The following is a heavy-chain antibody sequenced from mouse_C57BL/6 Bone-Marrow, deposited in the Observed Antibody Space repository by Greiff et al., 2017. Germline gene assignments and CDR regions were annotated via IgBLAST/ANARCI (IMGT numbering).Heavy chain of an antibody. CDR1: GYTFTSYT. Sequence: QVQLQQSGAELARPGASVKMSCKTSGYTFTSYTMHWVKQRPGQGLEWIGYSNPSSGDTKNNQKFKDKGTLTADKSANTAYKQLSSLPSEDYAVYYCARYYYGSSYFDDWGKGTTLTVSS. CDR2: SNPSSGDT. CDR3: ARYYYGSSYFDD. V-gene: IGHV1-4*01. J-gene: IGHJ2*01. D-gene: IGHD1-1*01.